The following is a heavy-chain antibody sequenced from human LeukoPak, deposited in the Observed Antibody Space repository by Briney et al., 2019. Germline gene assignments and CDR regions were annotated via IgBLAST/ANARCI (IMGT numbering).Heavy chain of an antibody. Sequence: KPSETLSLTCTVSGGSISGYYWSWIRQPAGKGLEWIGRIYSSGSTNYNPSLKSRVTMSVDTSKNQFSLKLSSVTAADTAVYYCARVRADYYGSGSHYKVWFDPWGQGTLVTVSS. CDR3: ARVRADYYGSGSHYKVWFDP. J-gene: IGHJ5*02. CDR1: GGSISGYY. D-gene: IGHD3-10*01. CDR2: IYSSGST. V-gene: IGHV4-4*07.